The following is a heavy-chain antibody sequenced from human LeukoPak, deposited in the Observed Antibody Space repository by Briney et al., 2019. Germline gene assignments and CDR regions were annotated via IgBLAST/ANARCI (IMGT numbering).Heavy chain of an antibody. CDR1: GFTFSSYG. CDR2: IWYDGSNR. J-gene: IGHJ6*02. Sequence: GGSLRLSCAASGFTFSSYGMHWVRQAPGKGLEWVAVIWYDGSNRYYADSVKGRFTISRDNSKNTLYLQMNSLRAEDTAVYYCARDVYGMDVWGQGTTVTVSS. CDR3: ARDVYGMDV. V-gene: IGHV3-33*01.